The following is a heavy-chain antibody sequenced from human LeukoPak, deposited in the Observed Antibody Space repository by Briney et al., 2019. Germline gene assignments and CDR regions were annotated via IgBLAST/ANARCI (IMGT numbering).Heavy chain of an antibody. CDR2: ISSSSSTI. V-gene: IGHV3-48*01. D-gene: IGHD3-16*01. J-gene: IGHJ3*02. CDR1: GFTFSSYS. CDR3: ARDPPLGGVTDAFDI. Sequence: PGGSLRLSCAASGFTFSSYSMNWVRQAPGKGLEWVSYISSSSSTIYYADSVKGRFTISRDNAKNSLYLQMNSLRAEDTAVYYCARDPPLGGVTDAFDIWGQGTMVTVSS.